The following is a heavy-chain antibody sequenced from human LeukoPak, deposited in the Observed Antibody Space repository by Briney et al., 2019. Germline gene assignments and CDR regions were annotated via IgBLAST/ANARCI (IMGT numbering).Heavy chain of an antibody. CDR3: ARGDYYASGSYHH. Sequence: GGSLRLSCAASGFTFSSYWMSWVRQAPGKGLEWVANIKQDGSEKYYVDSVKGRFTISRDNAKNSLYLQMSSLRAEDTALYYCARGDYYASGSYHHWGQGTLVTVAS. J-gene: IGHJ5*02. CDR2: IKQDGSEK. CDR1: GFTFSSYW. V-gene: IGHV3-7*03. D-gene: IGHD3-10*01.